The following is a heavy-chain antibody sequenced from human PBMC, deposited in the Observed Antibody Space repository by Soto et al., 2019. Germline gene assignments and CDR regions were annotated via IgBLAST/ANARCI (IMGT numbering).Heavy chain of an antibody. CDR2: INPDNGNT. Sequence: GASVKVSCKASGYTFTRYTMNWVRQAPGQRLEWMGWINPDNGNTKSSQKFQDRVIITRDTSASTGYMDLSSLRSEDTAVYYCARGIATGQLDPWGQGTLVTVSS. CDR3: ARGIATGQLDP. V-gene: IGHV1-3*01. CDR1: GYTFTRYT. J-gene: IGHJ5*02. D-gene: IGHD2-15*01.